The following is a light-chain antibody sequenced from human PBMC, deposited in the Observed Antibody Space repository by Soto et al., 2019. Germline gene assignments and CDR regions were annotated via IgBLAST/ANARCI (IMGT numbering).Light chain of an antibody. Sequence: SYELTQPPSVSVSPGQTASITCSGDKLGDKYACWYQQKPGQSPVLAIYQDSKRPSGIPERFSGSNSGNTATLTISGTQAMDEADYYCQAWDSSTASVFGTGTKVTVL. CDR2: QDS. J-gene: IGLJ1*01. CDR1: KLGDKY. CDR3: QAWDSSTASV. V-gene: IGLV3-1*01.